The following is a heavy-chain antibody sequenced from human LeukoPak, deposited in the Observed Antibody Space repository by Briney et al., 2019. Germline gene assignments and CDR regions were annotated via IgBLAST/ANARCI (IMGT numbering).Heavy chain of an antibody. Sequence: GGSLRLSCAASGFTFSSYGMHWVRQAPGKGLEWVAVIWYGGSNKYYADSVKGRFTISRDNSKNTLYLQMNSLRAEDTAVYYCAKPLDPVHYCSSTSCYTEGFQDWGQGTLVTVSS. CDR3: AKPLDPVHYCSSTSCYTEGFQD. D-gene: IGHD2-2*02. CDR2: IWYGGSNK. V-gene: IGHV3-30*02. J-gene: IGHJ1*01. CDR1: GFTFSSYG.